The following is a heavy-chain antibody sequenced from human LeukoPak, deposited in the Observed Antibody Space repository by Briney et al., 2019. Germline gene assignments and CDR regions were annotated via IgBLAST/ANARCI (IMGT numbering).Heavy chain of an antibody. CDR3: ARALRGEGSGATGHY. J-gene: IGHJ4*02. V-gene: IGHV3-21*01. CDR1: GFTFSSYS. Sequence: GGSLRLSRAASGFTFSSYSMSWVRQAPGKGLEWVSSISSSSSYIYYADSVKGRFTISRDNAKNSLYLQMNSLRAEDTAVYYCARALRGEGSGATGHYWGQGTLVTVSS. D-gene: IGHD3-10*01. CDR2: ISSSSSYI.